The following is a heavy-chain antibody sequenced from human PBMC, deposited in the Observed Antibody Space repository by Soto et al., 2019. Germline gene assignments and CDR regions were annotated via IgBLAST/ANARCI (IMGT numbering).Heavy chain of an antibody. CDR1: GGTFSSYT. D-gene: IGHD3-22*01. Sequence: QVQLVQSGAEVKKPGSSVKVSCKASGGTFSSYTISWVRQAPGQGLEWMGRIIPILGIANYAQKFQGRVTITADKSTSTAYMELSRLRSEDTAGYYWASGAGTMIGVPPLYWGQGTLVTVSS. J-gene: IGHJ4*02. CDR3: ASGAGTMIGVPPLY. V-gene: IGHV1-69*02. CDR2: IIPILGIA.